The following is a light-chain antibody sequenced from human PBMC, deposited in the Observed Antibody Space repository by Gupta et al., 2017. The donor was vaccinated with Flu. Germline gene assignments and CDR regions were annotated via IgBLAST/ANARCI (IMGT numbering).Light chain of an antibody. CDR1: SSDVGGYDY. CDR3: SSYTSTNTVVV. V-gene: IGLV2-14*03. CDR2: D. J-gene: IGLJ2*01. Sequence: QSIAISCTGTSSDVGGYDYVSWYQQHPGKAPELMISDRFSGSKSGNTASLTISGLLSQDEAYYYCSSYTSTNTVVVFGGGTKLTVL.